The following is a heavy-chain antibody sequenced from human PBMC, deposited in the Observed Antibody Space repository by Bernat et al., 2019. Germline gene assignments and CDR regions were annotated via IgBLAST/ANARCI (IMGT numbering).Heavy chain of an antibody. CDR3: ARGSLSITMVRGVIVEFDY. D-gene: IGHD3-10*01. CDR2: IYYSGST. V-gene: IGHV4-31*03. Sequence: QVQLQESGPGLVKPSQTLSLTCTVSGGSISSGGYYWSWIRQHPGKGLEWIGYIYYSGSTYYNPFLKRRVTISVDTSKNQFSLKLSSVTPAETAVYYCARGSLSITMVRGVIVEFDYWGQGTLVTVSS. J-gene: IGHJ4*02. CDR1: GGSISSGGYY.